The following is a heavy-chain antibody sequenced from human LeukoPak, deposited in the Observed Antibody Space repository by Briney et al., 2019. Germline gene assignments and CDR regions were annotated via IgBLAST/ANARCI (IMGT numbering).Heavy chain of an antibody. V-gene: IGHV3-30*04. Sequence: PGGSLRLSCAASGFTFSSYNMHWVRQAPGKGLEWVAVISYDGSNKYYADSVKGRFTISRDNSKNTLYLQMNSLRAEDTAVYYCTRAYGSYSGFDYWGQGTPVTVSS. CDR3: TRAYGSYSGFDY. CDR2: ISYDGSNK. D-gene: IGHD1-26*01. J-gene: IGHJ4*02. CDR1: GFTFSSYN.